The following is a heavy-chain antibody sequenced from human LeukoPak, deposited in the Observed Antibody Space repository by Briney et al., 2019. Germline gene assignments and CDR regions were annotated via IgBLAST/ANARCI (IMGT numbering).Heavy chain of an antibody. V-gene: IGHV4-39*01. CDR3: ARHWAAGDFDY. J-gene: IGHJ4*02. CDR2: INYSGST. CDR1: SGSIRSSSCY. Sequence: PSETLSLTCTVSSGSIRSSSCYWGWIRQPPGKGLEWIGSINYSGSTYYNPSLKSRVAIAVDTSKNQFSLNLSSVTATDTAVCYCARHWAAGDFDYWGQGTLVTVSS. D-gene: IGHD6-13*01.